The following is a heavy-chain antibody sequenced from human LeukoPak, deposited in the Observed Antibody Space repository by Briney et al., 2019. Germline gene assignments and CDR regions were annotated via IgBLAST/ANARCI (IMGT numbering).Heavy chain of an antibody. J-gene: IGHJ4*02. CDR3: TRGRGSYSLDY. CDR2: ISYDGSNE. V-gene: IGHV3-30*01. D-gene: IGHD1-26*01. Sequence: GGSLRLSCASSGFTLSSYAMHWVRQAPGKGLEGGAIISYDGSNEHYADFVKGRFTLSRDNSKNPLYLQMNRLRAEDTAIYYCTRGRGSYSLDYWGRGTLVTVSS. CDR1: GFTLSSYA.